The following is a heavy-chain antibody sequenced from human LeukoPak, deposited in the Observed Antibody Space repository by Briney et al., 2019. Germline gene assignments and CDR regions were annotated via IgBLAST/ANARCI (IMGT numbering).Heavy chain of an antibody. CDR3: AKEEVPNDY. V-gene: IGHV3-23*01. D-gene: IGHD2-2*01. CDR1: GFTLNSNA. Sequence: GGSLRLSCAVSGFTLNSNAMCWVRQAPGKGLEWVSGISRMGVTTYYADPVKGRFTISRDTSKNTLYLQMNTLRPEDTAVYYCAKEEVPNDYWGQGTLVTVSS. J-gene: IGHJ4*02. CDR2: ISRMGVTT.